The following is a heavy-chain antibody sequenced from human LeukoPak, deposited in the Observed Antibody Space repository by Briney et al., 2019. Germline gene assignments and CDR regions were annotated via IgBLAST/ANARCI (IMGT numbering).Heavy chain of an antibody. CDR3: ARDAYGSGPNWLDP. D-gene: IGHD3-10*01. CDR2: ISSSSSYI. J-gene: IGHJ5*02. Sequence: GGSLRLSCAASGFTFSSYSMYWVRQAPGNGLEWVSSISSSSSYIYYADSVKGRFTISRDNARNSLYLQMNSLRAEDTAVYYCARDAYGSGPNWLDPWGPRTLVTVSS. CDR1: GFTFSSYS. V-gene: IGHV3-21*01.